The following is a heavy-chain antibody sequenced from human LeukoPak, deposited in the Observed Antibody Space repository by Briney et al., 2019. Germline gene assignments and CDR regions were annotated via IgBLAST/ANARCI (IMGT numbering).Heavy chain of an antibody. V-gene: IGHV1-8*01. CDR2: MNPNSGNT. CDR3: ARGTKIAVAGTSQRKKFDF. J-gene: IGHJ4*02. CDR1: GYPFTSYD. D-gene: IGHD6-19*01. Sequence: ASVKVSCKASGYPFTSYDINWVRQATGQGLEWMGWMNPNSGNTGYAQKFQGRVTITRNTSIDTAYMELSSLRSEDTAVYYCARGTKIAVAGTSQRKKFDFWGQGTLVTVSS.